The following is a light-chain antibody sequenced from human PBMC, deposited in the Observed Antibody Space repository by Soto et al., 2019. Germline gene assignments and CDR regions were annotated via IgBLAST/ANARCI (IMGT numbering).Light chain of an antibody. CDR3: QQYNNWPYT. CDR2: DAS. V-gene: IGKV3-11*01. CDR1: QRITTY. J-gene: IGKJ2*01. Sequence: EIVLTQSPATLSLSPGERATLSCRASQRITTYLAWYQQKPGQAPRLLIYDASNRATGIPARFSGSGSGTDFTLTISSLEPEDFAIYYCQQYNNWPYTFGQGTKLEIK.